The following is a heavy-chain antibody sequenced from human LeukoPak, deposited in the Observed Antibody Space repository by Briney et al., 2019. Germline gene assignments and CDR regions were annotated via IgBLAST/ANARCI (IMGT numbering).Heavy chain of an antibody. J-gene: IGHJ4*02. Sequence: ASVKVSCKASGGTFSSYAISWVRQATGQGLEWMGWMNPNSGNTGYAQKFQGRVTMTRNTSISTAYMELSSLRSEDTAVYYCASLLVDRSGYYNWGQGTLVTVSS. CDR2: MNPNSGNT. CDR3: ASLLVDRSGYYN. CDR1: GGTFSSYA. D-gene: IGHD3-22*01. V-gene: IGHV1-8*02.